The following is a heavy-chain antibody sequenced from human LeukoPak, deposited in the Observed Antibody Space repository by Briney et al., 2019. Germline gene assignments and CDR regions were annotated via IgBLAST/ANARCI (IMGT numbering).Heavy chain of an antibody. Sequence: GGSLRLSCAASGFTFDDCTMHWVRQAPGKGLEWVSLINWDGGSTYYADSVKGRFTTSRDNAKNSVFLQMSSLRPEDTAVYYCAKGEYHQDGIGENRFDNWGQGALVTVSS. D-gene: IGHD5-24*01. J-gene: IGHJ4*02. CDR2: INWDGGST. V-gene: IGHV3-43*01. CDR1: GFTFDDCT. CDR3: AKGEYHQDGIGENRFDN.